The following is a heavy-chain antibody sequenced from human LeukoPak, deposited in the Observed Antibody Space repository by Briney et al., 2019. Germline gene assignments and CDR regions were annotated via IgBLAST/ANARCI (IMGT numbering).Heavy chain of an antibody. D-gene: IGHD4-17*01. V-gene: IGHV3-21*01. J-gene: IGHJ4*02. CDR2: ISSSSSYI. Sequence: KPGGSLRLSCAASEFTFSSYSMNWVRQAPGKGLEWVSSISSSSSYIYYADSVKGRFTISRDNAKNSLYLQMNSLRAEDTAVYYCARGPGDYGDYQLFFDYWGQGTLVTVSS. CDR3: ARGPGDYGDYQLFFDY. CDR1: EFTFSSYS.